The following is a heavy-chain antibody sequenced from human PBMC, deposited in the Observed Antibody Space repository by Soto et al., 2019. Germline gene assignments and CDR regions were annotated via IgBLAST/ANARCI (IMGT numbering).Heavy chain of an antibody. J-gene: IGHJ6*02. V-gene: IGHV3-21*02. Sequence: EVQLVESGGGLVKPGGSLRLSCAASGFTFSSYSMNWVRQAPGKGLEWVASISSSSSYIYYADSVKGRFTISRDKAKNSLFLQMSSLRAEDTALYYCAIHQGPAAGNYGMDVWGRGTTVTVSS. CDR2: ISSSSSYI. CDR3: AIHQGPAAGNYGMDV. D-gene: IGHD6-13*01. CDR1: GFTFSSYS.